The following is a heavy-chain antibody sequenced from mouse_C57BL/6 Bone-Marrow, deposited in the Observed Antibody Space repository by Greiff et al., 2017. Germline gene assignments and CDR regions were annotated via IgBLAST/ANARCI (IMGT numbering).Heavy chain of an antibody. D-gene: IGHD4-1*01. J-gene: IGHJ2*01. V-gene: IGHV5-6*02. Sequence: EVKLVESGGDLVKPGGSLKLSCAASGFTFSSYGMSWVRQTPDKRLEWVATISSGGSYTYYPDSVKGRFTISRDNAKNTLYLQMSSLKSEDTAMYYCARRDGTYCDYGGQGTTLTVSS. CDR1: GFTFSSYG. CDR2: ISSGGSYT. CDR3: ARRDGTYCDY.